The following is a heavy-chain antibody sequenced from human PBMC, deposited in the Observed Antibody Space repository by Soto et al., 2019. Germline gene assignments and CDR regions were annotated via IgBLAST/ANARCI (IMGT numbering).Heavy chain of an antibody. Sequence: VGSVTLSCGASTVPVSTYWMTWVRQAPGKGLEWVANIHRDEIEKYYMDSVKGRFTISRDNAKNSLYLQMTSLRAEDTAVYYCAGGNALDVWGQGTTVTVSS. CDR3: AGGNALDV. CDR2: IHRDEIEK. CDR1: TVPVSTYW. V-gene: IGHV3-7*01. J-gene: IGHJ6*02.